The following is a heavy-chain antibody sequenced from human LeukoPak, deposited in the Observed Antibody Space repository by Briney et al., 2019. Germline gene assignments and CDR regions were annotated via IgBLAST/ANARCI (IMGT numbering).Heavy chain of an antibody. CDR3: ARGAYYGDNFPLHY. Sequence: AAVNVSCKGSGDTFTNYYLHWVRQAPGQGVEWMGWMNPNSGATEYQQNFQGRVTMTRDTSISTAYLEVFSLTSDVAAVYYCARGAYYGDNFPLHYWGQGSLVIVSS. V-gene: IGHV1-2*02. CDR1: GDTFTNYY. J-gene: IGHJ4*02. D-gene: IGHD4-23*01. CDR2: MNPNSGAT.